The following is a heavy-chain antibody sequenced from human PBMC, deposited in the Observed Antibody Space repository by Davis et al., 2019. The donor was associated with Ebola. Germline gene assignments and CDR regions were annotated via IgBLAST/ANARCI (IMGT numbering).Heavy chain of an antibody. CDR1: GFTFSSYA. D-gene: IGHD4-11*01. V-gene: IGHV3-21*06. CDR3: ARGYSRSFYFDY. Sequence: GESLKISCTGSGFTFSSYAFIWVRQAPGKGLEWASSISSDSSHKYYGDPVKGRFTISRDNAQNSLYLQMNSLRVEDTAVYYCARGYSRSFYFDYWGQGTLVTVSS. J-gene: IGHJ4*02. CDR2: ISSDSSHK.